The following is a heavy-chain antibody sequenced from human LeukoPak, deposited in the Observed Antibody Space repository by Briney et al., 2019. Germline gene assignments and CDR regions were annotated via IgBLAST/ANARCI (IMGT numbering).Heavy chain of an antibody. D-gene: IGHD5-12*01. CDR1: GYTFTNYA. V-gene: IGHV1-18*01. CDR3: ARVRNSGFRYVDS. J-gene: IGHJ4*02. CDR2: VSAYNGNT. Sequence: ASVKVSCKASGYTFTNYAISWVRQAPGQGLEWVGWVSAYNGNTNYAQKLQGRVTMTTDTSTSTAYMDLRSLRSDDTAVYYCARVRNSGFRYVDSWGQGTLVTVSS.